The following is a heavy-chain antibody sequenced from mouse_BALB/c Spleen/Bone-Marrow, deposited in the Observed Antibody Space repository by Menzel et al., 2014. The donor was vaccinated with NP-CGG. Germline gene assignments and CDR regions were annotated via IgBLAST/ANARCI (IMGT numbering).Heavy chain of an antibody. J-gene: IGHJ4*01. CDR1: GYTFTDYN. D-gene: IGHD2-2*01. V-gene: IGHV1S29*02. Sequence: VQLQQSGPELVKPGASVKISCKASGYTFTDYNMHWVKQSHGKSLEWIGYIYPYNDGTGYNQKFKSKATLTVDTSSSTAYMELRSLTSEDSAVYYCAREGGYYDALDFWGQGTSVTVSS. CDR3: AREGGYYDALDF. CDR2: IYPYNDGT.